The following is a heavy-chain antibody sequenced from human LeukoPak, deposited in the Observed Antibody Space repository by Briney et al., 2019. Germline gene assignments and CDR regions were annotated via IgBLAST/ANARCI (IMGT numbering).Heavy chain of an antibody. V-gene: IGHV1-46*01. CDR1: GYTFTSYY. Sequence: ASVKVSCKASGYTFTSYYMHWVRQAPGQGLEWMGIINPSGGSTSYAQKFQGRVTMTRDTSTSTVYMELSSLRSEDTAVYYCARGGIAVAGTYYYYYYMDVWGKGTTATISS. J-gene: IGHJ6*03. D-gene: IGHD6-19*01. CDR3: ARGGIAVAGTYYYYYYMDV. CDR2: INPSGGST.